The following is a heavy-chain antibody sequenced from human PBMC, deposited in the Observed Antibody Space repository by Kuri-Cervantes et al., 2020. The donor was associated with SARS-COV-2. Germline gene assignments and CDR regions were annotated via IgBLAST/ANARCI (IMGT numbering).Heavy chain of an antibody. J-gene: IGHJ6*02. Sequence: GGSLRLSCAVSGFTFSNYAMHWVRQAPGKGLEWGAVISYDGSSKYYADSVKGRFTISRDNPKNTLYLQMNRLTIEDTAVYYCARVYEYVRLAWGMDVWGQGTTVTVSS. CDR3: ARVYEYVRLAWGMDV. V-gene: IGHV3-30*04. D-gene: IGHD2/OR15-2a*01. CDR1: GFTFSNYA. CDR2: ISYDGSSK.